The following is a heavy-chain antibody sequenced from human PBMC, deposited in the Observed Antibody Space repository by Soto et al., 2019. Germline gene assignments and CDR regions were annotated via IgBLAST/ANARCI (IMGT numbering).Heavy chain of an antibody. CDR2: IFYSGST. J-gene: IGHJ5*02. CDR1: GGSISSYY. Sequence: SETLSLTCTVSGGSISSYYWSWIRQPPGKGLEWIGYIFYSGSTNYSPSLRSRVTISVDTSKNQFSLELSSVTAADTAVYYCARDGKVSGSATHWFDPWGQGTLVTVSS. D-gene: IGHD1-26*01. V-gene: IGHV4-59*01. CDR3: ARDGKVSGSATHWFDP.